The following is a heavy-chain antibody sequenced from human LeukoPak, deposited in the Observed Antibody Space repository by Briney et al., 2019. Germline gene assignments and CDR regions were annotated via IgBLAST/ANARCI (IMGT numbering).Heavy chain of an antibody. CDR1: GFTFSSYA. Sequence: QSGGSLRLSCAASGFTFSSYAMSWVRQAPGKGLEWVSAISGSGGSTYYADSVKGRFTISRDNSKNTLYLQMNSLRAEDTAVYYCANYGSGSYFSPFNYYYYYGMDVWGQGTTVTASS. V-gene: IGHV3-23*01. D-gene: IGHD3-10*01. CDR2: ISGSGGST. CDR3: ANYGSGSYFSPFNYYYYYGMDV. J-gene: IGHJ6*02.